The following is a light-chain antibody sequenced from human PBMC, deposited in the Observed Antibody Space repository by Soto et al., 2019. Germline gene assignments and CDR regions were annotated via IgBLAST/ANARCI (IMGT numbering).Light chain of an antibody. Sequence: DIQMTQSPSSVSASVGDRVTITCRASQGITSRLAWNQQKRGKAPKLLIYAASSLQRGVPSRFSGSGSGTDFTLTISSLQPEDFATYYCQQANSFPWTFGQGTKVEIK. V-gene: IGKV1-12*01. J-gene: IGKJ1*01. CDR1: QGITSR. CDR3: QQANSFPWT. CDR2: AAS.